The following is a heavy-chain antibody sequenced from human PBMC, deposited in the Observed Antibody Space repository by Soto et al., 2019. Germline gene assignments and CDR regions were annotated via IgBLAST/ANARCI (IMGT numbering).Heavy chain of an antibody. V-gene: IGHV1-46*01. D-gene: IGHD3-10*01. Sequence: ASVKVSCKASGYTFTSYYMHWVRQAPGQGLEWMGIINPSGGSTSYAQKLQGRVTMTRDTSTSTVYMELSSLRSEDTAVYYCAISGVLVDAFDIWGQGTMVTVSS. CDR1: GYTFTSYY. CDR3: AISGVLVDAFDI. J-gene: IGHJ3*02. CDR2: INPSGGST.